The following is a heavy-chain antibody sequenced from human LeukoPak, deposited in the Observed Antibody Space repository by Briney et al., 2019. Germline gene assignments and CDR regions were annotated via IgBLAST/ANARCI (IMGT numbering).Heavy chain of an antibody. Sequence: SETLSLTCTVSGVSISKYYWTWIRQTPGKGLEWIGNLYHSGAADYNPSLKTRVTTSVDTSKDQFSLSLRSSTAADTAVYFCARLGKTYYMDVWGTGTTVTVSS. CDR2: LYHSGAA. J-gene: IGHJ6*03. CDR3: ARLGKTYYMDV. V-gene: IGHV4-59*08. D-gene: IGHD1/OR15-1a*01. CDR1: GVSISKYY.